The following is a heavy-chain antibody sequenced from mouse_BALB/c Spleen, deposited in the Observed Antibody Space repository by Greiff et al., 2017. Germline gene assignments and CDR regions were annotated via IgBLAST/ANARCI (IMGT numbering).Heavy chain of an antibody. D-gene: IGHD2-4*01. J-gene: IGHJ2*01. CDR1: GYTFTSYW. Sequence: VQLQQSGAELAKPGASVKMSCKASGYTFTSYWMHWVKQRPGQGLEWIGYINPSTGYTEYNQKFKDKATLTADKSSSKAYMQLSSLTSEDSAVYYCARSGTMITTFDYWGQGTTLTVSS. CDR2: INPSTGYT. CDR3: ARSGTMITTFDY. V-gene: IGHV1-7*01.